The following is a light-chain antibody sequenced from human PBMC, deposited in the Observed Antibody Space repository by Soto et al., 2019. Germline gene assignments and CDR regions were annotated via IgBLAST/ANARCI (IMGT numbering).Light chain of an antibody. CDR1: QGISSY. V-gene: IGKV1-8*01. CDR3: QQYYSYPQT. CDR2: AAS. Sequence: IRMTQSPSSLSASTGDRVTITCRASQGISSYLAWYQQKPGKAPKLLIYAASTLQSGFPSRFSGSGSGTDFTLTISCLQSEDFATYYCQQYYSYPQTFGQGTKV. J-gene: IGKJ2*01.